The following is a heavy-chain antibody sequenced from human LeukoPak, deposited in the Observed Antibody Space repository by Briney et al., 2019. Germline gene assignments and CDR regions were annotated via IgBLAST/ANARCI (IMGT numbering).Heavy chain of an antibody. V-gene: IGHV3-74*01. J-gene: IGHJ4*02. CDR3: ATVLSAYGSYYDY. CDR1: GFTFSSYW. D-gene: IGHD5-12*01. Sequence: HPGGSLRLSCAASGFTFSSYWMHWVCQGPGKGLVWVSRINSDGSSTSYADSVKGRFTISRDNSKNTLYLQMNSLRAEDTAVYYCATVLSAYGSYYDYWGQGTLVTVSS. CDR2: INSDGSST.